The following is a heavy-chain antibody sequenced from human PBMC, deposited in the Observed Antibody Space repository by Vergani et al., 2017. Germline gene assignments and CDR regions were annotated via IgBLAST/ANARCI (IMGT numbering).Heavy chain of an antibody. J-gene: IGHJ5*02. D-gene: IGHD6-19*01. CDR2: ISSSASTI. CDR1: GFTFSDYY. CDR3: AGDPMSMGIAVPWIDP. Sequence: QVQLVESGGGLVKPGGSLRLSCAASGFTFSDYYMSWIRQAPGKGLEWVSYISSSASTIYYADSVKGRFTISRDNAKNSLYLQINSLRAEDAAVYYCAGDPMSMGIAVPWIDPWGQGTLVTVSS. V-gene: IGHV3-11*01.